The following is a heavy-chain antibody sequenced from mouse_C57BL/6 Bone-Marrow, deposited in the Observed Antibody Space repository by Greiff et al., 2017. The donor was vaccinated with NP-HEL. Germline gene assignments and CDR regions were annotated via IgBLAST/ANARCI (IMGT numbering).Heavy chain of an antibody. Sequence: VQLQQSGAELVRPGASVKLSCTASGFNIKDDYMHWVKQRPEQGLEWIGWIDPENGDTEYASKFQGKATITADTSSNTAYLQRSSLTSEDTAVYYCTTWYYAMDYWGQGTSVTVSS. CDR3: TTWYYAMDY. V-gene: IGHV14-4*01. CDR1: GFNIKDDY. J-gene: IGHJ4*01. CDR2: IDPENGDT.